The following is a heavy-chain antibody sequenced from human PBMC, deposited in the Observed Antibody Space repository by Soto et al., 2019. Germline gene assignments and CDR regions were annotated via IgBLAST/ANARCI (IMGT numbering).Heavy chain of an antibody. Sequence: EVQLVESGGGLVQPGGSLRLSCAASGFTFSSYSMNWVGQAPGKGLEWVSYISSSSSTIYYADSVKGRCTISRDNAKNSLYLQLNGLRAEDTAVYYCARHPERIAEIGWFDPWGQGTVVTVSS. J-gene: IGHJ5*02. CDR2: ISSSSSTI. V-gene: IGHV3-48*01. CDR3: ARHPERIAEIGWFDP. D-gene: IGHD6-13*01. CDR1: GFTFSSYS.